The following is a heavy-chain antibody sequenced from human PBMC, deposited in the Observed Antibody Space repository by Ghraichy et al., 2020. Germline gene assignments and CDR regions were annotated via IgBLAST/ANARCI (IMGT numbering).Heavy chain of an antibody. CDR1: GFTFSRYW. J-gene: IGHJ4*02. CDR3: ARVGGYSSAGWSVIWGYYCDY. CDR2: IKQDGSEK. V-gene: IGHV3-7*03. D-gene: IGHD6-25*01. Sequence: LSLTCAASGFTFSRYWMSWVRQAPGKGQEWVANIKQDGSEKYYVDSVKGRFTISRDNAKNSLYLQMNSLRAEDTAVYYCARVGGYSSAGWSVIWGYYCDYWGQGTLVSVSS.